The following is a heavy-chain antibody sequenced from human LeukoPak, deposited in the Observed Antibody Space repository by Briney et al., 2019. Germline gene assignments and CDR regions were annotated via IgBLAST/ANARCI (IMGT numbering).Heavy chain of an antibody. Sequence: PSETLSLTCTVSGGSISSSDYYWSWIRQPPGKGLEWIGEINHSGSTNYNPSLKSRVTISVDTSKNQFSLKLSSVTAADTAVYYCAIHPNYDFWSGYYRGRNNWFDPWGQGTLVTVSS. CDR2: INHSGST. D-gene: IGHD3-3*01. CDR1: GGSISSSDYY. J-gene: IGHJ5*02. CDR3: AIHPNYDFWSGYYRGRNNWFDP. V-gene: IGHV4-39*01.